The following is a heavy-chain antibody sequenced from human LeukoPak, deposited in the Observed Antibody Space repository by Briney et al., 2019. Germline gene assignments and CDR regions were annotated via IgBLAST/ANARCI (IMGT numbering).Heavy chain of an antibody. CDR3: ARDTVYSSGWAGYYFDY. CDR1: GFTFSTYA. J-gene: IGHJ4*02. CDR2: ISSSSSYI. V-gene: IGHV3-21*01. D-gene: IGHD6-19*01. Sequence: GGSLRLSCAASGFTFSTYAMSWVRQAPGKGLEWVSSISSSSSYIYYADSVKGRFTISRDNAKNSLYLQMNSLRAEDTAVYYCARDTVYSSGWAGYYFDYWGQGTLVTVSS.